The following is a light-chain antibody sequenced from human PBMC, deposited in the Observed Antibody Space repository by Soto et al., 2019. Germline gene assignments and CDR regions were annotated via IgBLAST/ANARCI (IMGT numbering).Light chain of an antibody. Sequence: QSVLTQPPSVSGAPGQKLTISCTGNSSNIGAGYDVHWYQQLPGTATKLLIFGSSNRHLGVPDRISGSKSGSSASLAITGSQADDEADYYCQSYERGLTAWVFGGGTKLTVL. CDR3: QSYERGLTAWV. J-gene: IGLJ3*02. CDR2: GSS. CDR1: SSNIGAGYD. V-gene: IGLV1-40*01.